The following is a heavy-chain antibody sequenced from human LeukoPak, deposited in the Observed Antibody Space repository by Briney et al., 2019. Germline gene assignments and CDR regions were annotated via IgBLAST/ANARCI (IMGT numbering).Heavy chain of an antibody. CDR1: GGSISSYY. V-gene: IGHV4-34*01. D-gene: IGHD6-6*01. CDR3: ARVEASSSSTYYFDH. Sequence: SETLSLTCTVSGGSISSYYWSWIRQPPGKGLEWIGEINHIGSTNQNPSLKSRVTMSVDTSKNQFSLKLSSVTAADTAVYYCARVEASSSSTYYFDHWAQGTLVTVSS. J-gene: IGHJ4*02. CDR2: INHIGST.